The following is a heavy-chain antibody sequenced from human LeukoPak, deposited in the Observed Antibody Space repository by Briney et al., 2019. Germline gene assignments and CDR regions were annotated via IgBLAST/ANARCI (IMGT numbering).Heavy chain of an antibody. CDR2: IYSGGST. CDR3: ARVQDYYDSSGYYYGGAFDI. V-gene: IGHV3-66*01. CDR1: GFTFSNAW. D-gene: IGHD3-22*01. Sequence: GGSLRLSCAASGFTFSNAWMSWVRQAPGKGLEWVSVIYSGGSTYYADSVKGRFTISRDNSKNTLYLQMNSLRAEDTAVYYCARVQDYYDSSGYYYGGAFDIWGQGTMVTVSS. J-gene: IGHJ3*02.